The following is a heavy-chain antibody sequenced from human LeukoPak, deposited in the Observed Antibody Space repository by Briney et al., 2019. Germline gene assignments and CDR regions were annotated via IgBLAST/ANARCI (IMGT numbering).Heavy chain of an antibody. D-gene: IGHD1-20*01. Sequence: GASVKVSCKAYGYTFTSYGISWVRQAPGHGLEWMGWISAYNGNTNYAQKLQGRVTMTTDTSTSTAYMERRSLRSDDTAVYYCARVTYQEYFQHWGQGTLVTVSS. CDR3: ARVTYQEYFQH. CDR1: GYTFTSYG. J-gene: IGHJ1*01. V-gene: IGHV1-18*01. CDR2: ISAYNGNT.